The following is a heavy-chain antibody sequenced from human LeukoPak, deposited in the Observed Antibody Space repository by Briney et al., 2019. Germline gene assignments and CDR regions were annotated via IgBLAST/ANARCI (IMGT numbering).Heavy chain of an antibody. V-gene: IGHV4-39*07. J-gene: IGHJ4*02. CDR2: IDYSGST. D-gene: IGHD6-6*01. CDR1: GDSISSSSYY. CDR3: ARGRGFIAARHLYFDY. Sequence: SEILSLTCTVSGDSISSSSYYGGWIRQPPGKGLEWIGSIDYSGSTYYNPSLKSRLTISVDTSKKQFFLKLSSVTAADTAVYYCARGRGFIAARHLYFDYWGQGTLVTVSS.